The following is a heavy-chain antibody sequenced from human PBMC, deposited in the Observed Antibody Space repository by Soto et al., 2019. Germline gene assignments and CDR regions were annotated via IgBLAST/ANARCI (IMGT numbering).Heavy chain of an antibody. V-gene: IGHV4-34*01. CDR2: INHSGST. Sequence: QVQLQQWGAGLLKPSETLSLTCAVYGGSFSGYYWSWIRQPPGKGLEWIGEINHSGSTNYNPSLKSRVTISVDTSKNQFSLKLSSVTAADTAVYYWAREGQPEGAFDIWGQGTMVTVSS. CDR3: AREGQPEGAFDI. CDR1: GGSFSGYY. J-gene: IGHJ3*02.